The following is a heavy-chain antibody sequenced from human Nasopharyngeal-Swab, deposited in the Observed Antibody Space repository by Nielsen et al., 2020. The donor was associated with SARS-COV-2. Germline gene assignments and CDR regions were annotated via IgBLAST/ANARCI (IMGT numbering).Heavy chain of an antibody. CDR1: GGTFSSYA. D-gene: IGHD3-9*01. CDR2: IIPIFGTA. CDR3: ARTAFYYDILTGYYPAYYYYYMDV. J-gene: IGHJ6*03. V-gene: IGHV1-69*06. Sequence: SVKVSCKASGGTFSSYAISWVRQAPGQGLEWMGGIIPIFGTANYAQKFRGRVTITADKSTSTAYMELSSLRSEDTAVYYCARTAFYYDILTGYYPAYYYYYMDVWGKGTTVTVSS.